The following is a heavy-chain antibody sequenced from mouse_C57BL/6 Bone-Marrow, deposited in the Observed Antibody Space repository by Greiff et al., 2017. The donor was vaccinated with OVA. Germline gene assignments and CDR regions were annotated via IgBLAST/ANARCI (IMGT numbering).Heavy chain of an antibody. V-gene: IGHV1-82*01. D-gene: IGHD1-1*01. CDR3: ARIYYYGSSY. Sequence: VKLMESGPELVKPGASVKISCKASGYAFSSSWMNWVKQRPGKGLEWIGRIYPGDGDTNYNGKFKGKATLTADKSSSTAYMQLSSLTSEDSAVYFCARIYYYGSSYWGQGTTLTVSS. J-gene: IGHJ2*01. CDR1: GYAFSSSW. CDR2: IYPGDGDT.